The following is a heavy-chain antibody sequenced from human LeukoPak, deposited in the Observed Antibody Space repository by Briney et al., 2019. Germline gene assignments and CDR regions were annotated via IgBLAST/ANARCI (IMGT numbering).Heavy chain of an antibody. Sequence: PSETLSLTCTVSGGSISSNYWSWIRQPPGTGMEWVGYIYYSGSTNYNPSIKSRVTITVDTSKNQFSLKLSSVTAADTAVYYCARVQYDSSGYYFDYWGQGTLVTVSS. D-gene: IGHD3-22*01. J-gene: IGHJ4*02. CDR1: GGSISSNY. CDR3: ARVQYDSSGYYFDY. CDR2: IYYSGST. V-gene: IGHV4-59*01.